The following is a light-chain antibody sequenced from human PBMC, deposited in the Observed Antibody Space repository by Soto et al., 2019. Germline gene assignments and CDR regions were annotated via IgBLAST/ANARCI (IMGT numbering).Light chain of an antibody. CDR1: QSISSY. V-gene: IGKV1-39*01. Sequence: DIQMTQSPSSLSVYVGDRVTITCRASQSISSYLNWYQQQPGRAPKLLIYTASSLQSGVPSRFSGSGSGTDFTLTISSLQPEDFATYYCQHSYNTPITFGQGTRLEIK. CDR2: TAS. J-gene: IGKJ5*01. CDR3: QHSYNTPIT.